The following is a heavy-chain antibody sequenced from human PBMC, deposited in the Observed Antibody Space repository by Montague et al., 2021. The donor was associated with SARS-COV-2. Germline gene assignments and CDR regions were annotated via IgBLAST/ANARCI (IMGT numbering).Heavy chain of an antibody. J-gene: IGHJ6*02. CDR1: GFTFSSYG. CDR3: ARQLGYYYGMDV. Sequence: SLRLSCAASGFTFSSYGMHWVRQAPGKGLEWVAVIWYDGSNKYYADSVKGRFTISRDNSKNTLSLQMNSLRAEDTAVYYCARQLGYYYGMDVWGQGTTVTVSS. D-gene: IGHD3-10*01. V-gene: IGHV3-33*01. CDR2: IWYDGSNK.